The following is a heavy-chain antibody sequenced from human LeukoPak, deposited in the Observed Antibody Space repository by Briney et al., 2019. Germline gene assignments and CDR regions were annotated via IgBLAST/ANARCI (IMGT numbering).Heavy chain of an antibody. V-gene: IGHV1-2*02. CDR1: GYTFTDNY. CDR2: INPNSGGT. J-gene: IGHJ4*02. Sequence: ASVKVSCKASGYTFTDNYMHWVRQAPGQGLEWMGWINPNSGGTNFAQKFQGRVTMTRDTSISTAYMDLSRLTSDDTAVYYCARGSPDTSMALHIDHWGQGTLVTVSS. CDR3: ARGSPDTSMALHIDH. D-gene: IGHD5-18*01.